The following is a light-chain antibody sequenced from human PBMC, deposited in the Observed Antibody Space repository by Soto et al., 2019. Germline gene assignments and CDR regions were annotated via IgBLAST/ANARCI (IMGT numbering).Light chain of an antibody. CDR3: QQSYSTPIT. V-gene: IGKV1-39*01. CDR2: AAS. J-gene: IGKJ5*01. Sequence: DTQMPQSTSSLSGSVGDRVPITCRASQSISSYLNWYQQKPGKAPKLLIYAASSLQSGVPSRFSGSGSGTDFTLTISSLQPEDFATYYCQQSYSTPITFGQGTRLEIK. CDR1: QSISSY.